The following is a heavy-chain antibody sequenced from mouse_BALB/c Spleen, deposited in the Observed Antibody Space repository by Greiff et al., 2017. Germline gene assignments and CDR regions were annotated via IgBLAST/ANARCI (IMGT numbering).Heavy chain of an antibody. D-gene: IGHD2-1*01. Sequence: VKLLQSGAELVRPGASVTLSCKASGYTFTDYEMHWVKQTPVHGLEWIGAIDPETGGTAYNQKFKGKATLTADKSSSTAYMELRSLTSEDSAVYYCTRLDGNYPYAMDYWGQGTSVTVSS. CDR1: GYTFTDYE. V-gene: IGHV1-15*01. CDR2: IDPETGGT. CDR3: TRLDGNYPYAMDY. J-gene: IGHJ4*01.